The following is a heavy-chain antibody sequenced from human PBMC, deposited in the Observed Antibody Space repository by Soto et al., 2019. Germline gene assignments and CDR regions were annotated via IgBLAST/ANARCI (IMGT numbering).Heavy chain of an antibody. D-gene: IGHD3-16*02. Sequence: QVQLVESGGGVVQPGRSLRLSCAASGFTFSSYGMHWVRQAPGKGLEWVAVIWYDGSNKYYADSVKGRFTISRDNSKNTLYLQMNSLRAEDTAVYYCARAFGGWGFIVYYWGQRTLVTVSS. CDR1: GFTFSSYG. CDR2: IWYDGSNK. J-gene: IGHJ4*02. V-gene: IGHV3-33*01. CDR3: ARAFGGWGFIVYY.